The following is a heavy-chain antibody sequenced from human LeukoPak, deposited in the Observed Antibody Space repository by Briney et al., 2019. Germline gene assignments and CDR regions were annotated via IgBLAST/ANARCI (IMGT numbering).Heavy chain of an antibody. V-gene: IGHV1-2*06. Sequence: ASVKVSCKASGYTFTGYYMHWVRQAPGQGLEWMGRINPNSGGTNYAQKFQGRVTMTRDTSVSTAYMELSRLRSEDTAVYYCARGRDSSTYYYYYMDVWGKGTTVTVSS. CDR3: ARGRDSSTYYYYYMDV. J-gene: IGHJ6*03. D-gene: IGHD3-22*01. CDR2: INPNSGGT. CDR1: GYTFTGYY.